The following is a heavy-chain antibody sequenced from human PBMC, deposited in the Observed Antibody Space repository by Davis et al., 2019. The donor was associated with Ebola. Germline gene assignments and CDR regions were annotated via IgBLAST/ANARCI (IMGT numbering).Heavy chain of an antibody. D-gene: IGHD5-24*01. Sequence: AASVKVSCKASGYTFTSYYIHWVRQAPGQGLEWMGMINPSGGNTRYAQQFQGRVTMTRDTSTRTVYMEVSSLRFDDTAVYYCARGRWKTDYYYYGMDVWGQGTTVTVSS. CDR1: GYTFTSYY. J-gene: IGHJ6*02. CDR2: INPSGGNT. V-gene: IGHV1-46*01. CDR3: ARGRWKTDYYYYGMDV.